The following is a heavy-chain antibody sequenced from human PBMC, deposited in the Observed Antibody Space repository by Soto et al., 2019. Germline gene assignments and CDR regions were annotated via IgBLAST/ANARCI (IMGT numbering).Heavy chain of an antibody. D-gene: IGHD3-3*01. J-gene: IGHJ4*02. Sequence: QVQLVQSGIQVRRPGASVTVSCKASGYSFSNYGISWVRQAPGQGLEWMGWVSAYNGNTKYVQKYQDRVTMSTATSTTTAYMELKSLRSDDTAVYYCALASRLWSGYLIDFWGPGTLVTVSS. V-gene: IGHV1-18*01. CDR1: GYSFSNYG. CDR2: VSAYNGNT. CDR3: ALASRLWSGYLIDF.